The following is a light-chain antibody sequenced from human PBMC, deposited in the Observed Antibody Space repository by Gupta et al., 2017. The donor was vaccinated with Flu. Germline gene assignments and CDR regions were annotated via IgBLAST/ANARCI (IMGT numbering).Light chain of an antibody. CDR3: ATWDASLNGPV. CDR1: ISNIGRNT. J-gene: IGLJ3*02. Sequence: QSVVTQPPSLSEAPGHRVTISCSGSISNIGRNTINWYQQLPGTAPTLLIYRTDQRPPGVPDRFSGSKSGTSASLAISDLQSDDEADYYCATWDASLNGPVFGGGTKLTV. V-gene: IGLV1-44*01. CDR2: RTD.